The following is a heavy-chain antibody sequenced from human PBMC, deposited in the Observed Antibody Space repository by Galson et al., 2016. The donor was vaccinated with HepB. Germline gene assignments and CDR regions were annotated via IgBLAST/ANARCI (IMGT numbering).Heavy chain of an antibody. Sequence: CAISGDSVSSNIAAWNWIRQSPSRGLEWLGRTYYRSKWESDYAVSVKSRITINPDTSKNQFSLQISSVTPEDTGLYYCAREDGPGGSGRFHNWFDSWGPGTLVTVSS. CDR2: TYYRSKWES. V-gene: IGHV6-1*01. D-gene: IGHD3-10*01. CDR1: GDSVSSNIAA. CDR3: AREDGPGGSGRFHNWFDS. J-gene: IGHJ5*01.